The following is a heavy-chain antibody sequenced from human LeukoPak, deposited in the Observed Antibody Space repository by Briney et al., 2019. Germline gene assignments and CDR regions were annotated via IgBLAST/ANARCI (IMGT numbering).Heavy chain of an antibody. CDR1: GYTFTNYG. D-gene: IGHD3-9*01. CDR2: ISAYNGNT. J-gene: IGHJ5*02. Sequence: GASVTVSCTASGYTFTNYGVSWVRQAPGLGLEWMGWISAYNGNTNYAQKFQGRVTITTDTSTSTAYMELRSLRSDDTAVYYCAKDVFDDEYEASDPWGQGTLVIVSS. V-gene: IGHV1-18*01. CDR3: AKDVFDDEYEASDP.